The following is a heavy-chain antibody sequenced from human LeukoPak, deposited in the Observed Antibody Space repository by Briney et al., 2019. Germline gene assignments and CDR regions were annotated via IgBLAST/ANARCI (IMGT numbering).Heavy chain of an antibody. Sequence: GGSLRLSCSASVFTFSSYAMHWVRQAGGKGLEYVRAISSNGGSTYYADTVKGRFTIFRDNSKNTLYLQMSRLRAEDTVVYYCVKDATGTRFDPWGQGTLVTVFS. J-gene: IGHJ5*02. CDR2: ISSNGGST. CDR1: VFTFSSYA. D-gene: IGHD1-1*01. V-gene: IGHV3-64D*06. CDR3: VKDATGTRFDP.